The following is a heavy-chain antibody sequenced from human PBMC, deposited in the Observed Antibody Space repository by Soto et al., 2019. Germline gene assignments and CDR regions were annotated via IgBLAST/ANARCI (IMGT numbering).Heavy chain of an antibody. V-gene: IGHV3-23*01. CDR3: AKDRDYDFWSGYFDGVDP. J-gene: IGHJ5*02. D-gene: IGHD3-3*01. CDR2: ISGRGGST. Sequence: PGGSLRLSCAASGFTFGTYAMTWVRQAPGKGLEWVSAISGRGGSTHYADSVQGRFTISRDNSKNMLYLQMNSLRAEDTAVYYCAKDRDYDFWSGYFDGVDPWGQGTLVTVSS. CDR1: GFTFGTYA.